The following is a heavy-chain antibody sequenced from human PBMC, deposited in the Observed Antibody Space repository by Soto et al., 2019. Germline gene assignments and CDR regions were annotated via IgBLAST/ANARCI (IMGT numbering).Heavy chain of an antibody. D-gene: IGHD3-16*01. Sequence: QVQLQESGPGLVEPSQTLSLTCSVSGASINRGDYYCTWIRQPPGQGLERIGYIDSRGSTNYNPSVRCRVTMSTDTSKNQFSLNLSAVTVAYTAGYYCARRGIGGGERFDPWGQGTLVTVSA. J-gene: IGHJ5*02. V-gene: IGHV4-30-4*01. CDR2: IDSRGST. CDR3: ARRGIGGGERFDP. CDR1: GASINRGDYY.